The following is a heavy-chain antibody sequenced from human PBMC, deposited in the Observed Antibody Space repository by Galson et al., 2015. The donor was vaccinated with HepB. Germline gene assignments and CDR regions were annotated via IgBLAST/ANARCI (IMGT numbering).Heavy chain of an antibody. D-gene: IGHD2-2*01. CDR3: AKDVEDIIIVPVAIVTGGIIDY. CDR2: IGASGERT. Sequence: SLRLSCASSGFTFSTVAMNWVRQAPGKGLEWVASIGASGERTYYAASVKGRFTISRDNSKNALFLQMNSLTAEDTARYFCAKDVEDIIIVPVAIVTGGIIDYWGQGTLATVSS. V-gene: IGHV3-23*01. CDR1: GFTFSTVA. J-gene: IGHJ4*02.